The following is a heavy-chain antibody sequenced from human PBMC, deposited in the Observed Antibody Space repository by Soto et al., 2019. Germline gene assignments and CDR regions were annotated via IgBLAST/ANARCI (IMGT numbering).Heavy chain of an antibody. Sequence: SVKVSCKASGGTFSSCAISWVRQAPGQGLEWMGGIIPIFGTANYAQKFQGRVTITADESTSTAYMELSSLRSEDTAVYYCARDRRRGYCSSTSCYGGMDVWGQGTTVTVSS. D-gene: IGHD2-2*01. CDR2: IIPIFGTA. CDR1: GGTFSSCA. CDR3: ARDRRRGYCSSTSCYGGMDV. V-gene: IGHV1-69*13. J-gene: IGHJ6*02.